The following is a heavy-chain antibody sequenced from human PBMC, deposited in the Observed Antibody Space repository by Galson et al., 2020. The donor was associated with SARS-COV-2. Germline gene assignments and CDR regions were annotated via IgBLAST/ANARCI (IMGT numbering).Heavy chain of an antibody. J-gene: IGHJ6*02. Sequence: ASVKVSCKASGYTFTGYYMHWVRQAPGQGLEWMGWINPNSGGTNYAQKFQGRVTMTRDTSISTAYMELSRLRSDDTAVYYCARDVMKVVAANYYYYYGMDVWGQGTTVTVSS. CDR1: GYTFTGYY. V-gene: IGHV1-2*02. D-gene: IGHD2-15*01. CDR3: ARDVMKVVAANYYYYYGMDV. CDR2: INPNSGGT.